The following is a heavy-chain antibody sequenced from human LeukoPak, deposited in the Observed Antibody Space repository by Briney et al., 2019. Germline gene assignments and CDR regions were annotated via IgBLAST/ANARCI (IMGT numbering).Heavy chain of an antibody. CDR2: INHSGST. CDR3: ARVRITIFGVVIQNYYYYGMDV. CDR1: GGSFSGYY. J-gene: IGHJ6*02. D-gene: IGHD3-3*01. Sequence: SETLSLTCAVYGGSFSGYYWSWIRQPPGKGLEWIGEINHSGSTNYNPSLKSRVTILVDTSKNQFSLKLSSVTAADTAVYYCARVRITIFGVVIQNYYYYGMDVWGQGTTVTVSS. V-gene: IGHV4-34*01.